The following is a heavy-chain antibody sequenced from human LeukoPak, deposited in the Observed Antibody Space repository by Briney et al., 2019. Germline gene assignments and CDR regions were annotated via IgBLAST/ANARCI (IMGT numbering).Heavy chain of an antibody. CDR1: GLTFSDYV. V-gene: IGHV3-30*02. D-gene: IGHD5-18*01. Sequence: GGSLRLSCAASGLTFSDYVMHWVRQAPGKGLEWLAFIRYDGRNEYYADSVKGRFTISRDNSKNTLYLQMNSLRPEDTAVYYCAYSSWIQLWFPTDYWGRGTLVTVSS. J-gene: IGHJ4*02. CDR2: IRYDGRNE. CDR3: AYSSWIQLWFPTDY.